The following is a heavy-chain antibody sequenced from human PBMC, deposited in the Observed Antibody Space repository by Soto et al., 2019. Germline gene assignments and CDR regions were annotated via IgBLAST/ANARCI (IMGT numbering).Heavy chain of an antibody. CDR1: GGSFSGYY. CDR2: INHSGST. J-gene: IGHJ5*02. Sequence: QVQLQQWGAGLLKPSETLSLTCAVYGGSFSGYYWSWIRQPPGKGLEWIGEINHSGSTNYNPSLKGRVTISVDTSKNQFSLKLSSVTAADTAVYYCARALPLRDYVWGSYRYTRWFVPWGQGTLVTVSS. D-gene: IGHD3-16*02. CDR3: ARALPLRDYVWGSYRYTRWFVP. V-gene: IGHV4-34*01.